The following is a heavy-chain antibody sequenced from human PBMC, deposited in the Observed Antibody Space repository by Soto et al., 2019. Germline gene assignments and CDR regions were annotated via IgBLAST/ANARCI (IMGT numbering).Heavy chain of an antibody. D-gene: IGHD3-16*01. CDR1: GFTFSRFA. Sequence: EVQLLESGGGLVQPGGSLRLSCVASGFTFSRFAMNWVRQAPGKGLEWVSGICISAFKKYYADSVKGRFIISRDNSKDTLYLQMNSLRAGDTDVYYRAKVIWYSGYKYYDMALWGQGTTVTVFS. CDR3: AKVIWYSGYKYYDMAL. CDR2: ICISAFKK. J-gene: IGHJ6*02. V-gene: IGHV3-23*01.